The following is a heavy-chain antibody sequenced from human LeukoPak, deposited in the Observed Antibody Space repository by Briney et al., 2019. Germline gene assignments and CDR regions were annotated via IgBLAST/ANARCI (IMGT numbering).Heavy chain of an antibody. CDR2: IASDGSST. CDR1: GFTFSSYW. D-gene: IGHD4-23*01. J-gene: IGHJ4*02. CDR3: ARGRPHGNDY. Sequence: GGSLRLSCAASGFTFSSYWMNWVRQAPGKGLVWVSRIASDGSSTTYADSVKGRFNISRDNAKNTLYLQMNCLRVEDTAVYYCARGRPHGNDYWGQGTLVTVSS. V-gene: IGHV3-74*01.